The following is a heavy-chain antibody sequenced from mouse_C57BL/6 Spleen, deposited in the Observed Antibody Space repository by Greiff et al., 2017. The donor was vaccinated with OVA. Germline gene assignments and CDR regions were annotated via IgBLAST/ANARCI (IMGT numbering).Heavy chain of an antibody. J-gene: IGHJ3*01. CDR1: GFTFSDYG. D-gene: IGHD2-4*01. CDR3: AREPIYYDYDGFAY. V-gene: IGHV5-17*01. CDR2: ISSGSSTI. Sequence: EVKLMESGGGLVKPGGSLKLSCAASGFTFSDYGMHWVRQAPEKGLEWVAYISSGSSTIYYADTVKGRFTISRDNAKNTLFLQMTSLRSEDTAMYYCAREPIYYDYDGFAYWGQGTLVTVSA.